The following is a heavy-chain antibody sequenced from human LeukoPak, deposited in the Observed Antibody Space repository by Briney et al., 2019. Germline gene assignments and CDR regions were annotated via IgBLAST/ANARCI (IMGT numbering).Heavy chain of an antibody. CDR1: GFAFDEHG. V-gene: IGHV3-20*01. Sequence: PGGSLRLSCTASGFAFDEHGMSWVRQVPGKGLEWVSGINWSGGSTGYADPLRGRFTISRDNAKNSLYLQMDSLRAEDTALYHCARAPITSPFYFDSWGQGTLVTVSS. CDR2: INWSGGST. D-gene: IGHD2-2*01. J-gene: IGHJ4*02. CDR3: ARAPITSPFYFDS.